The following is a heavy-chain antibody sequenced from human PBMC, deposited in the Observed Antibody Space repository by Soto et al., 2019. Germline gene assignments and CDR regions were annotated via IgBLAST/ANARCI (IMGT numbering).Heavy chain of an antibody. V-gene: IGHV1-18*04. CDR3: ARDSPQSPTLWLAPRIDY. CDR1: GYTFTSYG. Sequence: ASVKVSCKASGYTFTSYGISWVRQAPGQGLEWMGWISAYNGNTNYAQKLQGRVTMTTDTSTSTAYMELRSLRSDDTAVYYCARDSPQSPTLWLAPRIDYWGRGTLVTVSS. CDR2: ISAYNGNT. J-gene: IGHJ4*02. D-gene: IGHD3-10*01.